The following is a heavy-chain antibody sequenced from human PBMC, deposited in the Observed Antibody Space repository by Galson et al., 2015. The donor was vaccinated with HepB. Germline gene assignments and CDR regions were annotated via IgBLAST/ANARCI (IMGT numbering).Heavy chain of an antibody. D-gene: IGHD6-19*01. J-gene: IGHJ6*02. CDR2: TYYRSKWYN. CDR1: GDSVSSNSAA. CDR3: AREVGYSSGWYQGYYYGMDV. Sequence: CAISGDSVSSNSAAWNRIRQSPSRGLEWLGRTYYRSKWYNNYAVSVKSRITINPDTSKNQFSLQLNSVTPEDTAVYYCAREVGYSSGWYQGYYYGMDVWGQGTTVTVSS. V-gene: IGHV6-1*01.